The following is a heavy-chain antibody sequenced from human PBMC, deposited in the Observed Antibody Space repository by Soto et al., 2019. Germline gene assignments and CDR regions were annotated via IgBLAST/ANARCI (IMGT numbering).Heavy chain of an antibody. CDR1: GASITNYY. V-gene: IGHV4-59*12. Sequence: PSETLSLTCTVSGASITNYYWSWIRQSPGNGLEWLGNSYYTGTADYNPSLKSRVTISVDTSKNQFSLKLSSVTAADTAVYYCARDGYGAGHYYDSSGYYPRARYYYGMDVWGQGTTVTVSS. CDR3: ARDGYGAGHYYDSSGYYPRARYYYGMDV. D-gene: IGHD3-22*01. CDR2: SYYTGTA. J-gene: IGHJ6*02.